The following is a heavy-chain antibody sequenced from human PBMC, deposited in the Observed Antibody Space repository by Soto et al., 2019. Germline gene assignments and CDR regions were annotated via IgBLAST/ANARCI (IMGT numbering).Heavy chain of an antibody. V-gene: IGHV3-74*01. Sequence: EVQLVESGGGLGQPGGSLRLSCAGSGFTFSNYWMHWVRQAPGKGLEWVSRIDHDGPTDYADSVRGRFTISRDNAENTLYLQVNSLRPEDTAVYYCVRDRPGDYWGQGTLVTVSS. CDR3: VRDRPGDY. CDR2: IDHDGPT. J-gene: IGHJ4*02. CDR1: GFTFSNYW.